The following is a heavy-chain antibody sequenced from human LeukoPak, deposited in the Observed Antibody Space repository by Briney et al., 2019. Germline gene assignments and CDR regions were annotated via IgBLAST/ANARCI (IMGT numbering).Heavy chain of an antibody. CDR3: AKRVPYSSSSVYFDY. V-gene: IGHV3-23*01. CDR2: ISDSGRDT. CDR1: GFTFSNYA. D-gene: IGHD6-6*01. J-gene: IGHJ4*02. Sequence: PEGSLRLSCAASGFTFSNYAMSWVRQAPGKGLEWVSAISDSGRDTYYADSVKGRFTISRDNSKNTLYLQMNSLRADDTAVYYCAKRVPYSSSSVYFDYWGQGTLVTVSS.